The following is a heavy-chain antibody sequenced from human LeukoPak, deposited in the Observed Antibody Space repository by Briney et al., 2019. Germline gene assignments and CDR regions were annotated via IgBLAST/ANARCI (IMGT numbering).Heavy chain of an antibody. CDR2: IYYSGST. J-gene: IGHJ4*02. CDR1: GGSISSYY. Sequence: SETLSLTCTVSGGSISSYYWSWIRQPPGKGLEWIGYIYYSGSTNYNPSLKSRVTISVDTSKSQFSLKLSSVTAADTAVYYCARLDFWSGYYFDYWGQGTLVTVSS. CDR3: ARLDFWSGYYFDY. D-gene: IGHD3-3*01. V-gene: IGHV4-59*12.